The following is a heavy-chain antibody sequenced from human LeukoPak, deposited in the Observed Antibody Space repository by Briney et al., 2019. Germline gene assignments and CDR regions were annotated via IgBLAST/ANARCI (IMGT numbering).Heavy chain of an antibody. Sequence: GGSLRLSCAASGFTYSSYSMNWVRQGPGKGLEWVSSISSSSSYIYYADSVKGRFTISRDNAKNSLYLQMNSLRAEDTAVYYCARDGYYGSGSYSYYYGMDVWGKGTTVTVSS. CDR1: GFTYSSYS. V-gene: IGHV3-21*01. D-gene: IGHD3-10*01. J-gene: IGHJ6*04. CDR2: ISSSSSYI. CDR3: ARDGYYGSGSYSYYYGMDV.